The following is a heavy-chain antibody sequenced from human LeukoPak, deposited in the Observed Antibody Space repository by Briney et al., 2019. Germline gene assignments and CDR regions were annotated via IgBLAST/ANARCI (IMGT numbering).Heavy chain of an antibody. D-gene: IGHD2-8*02. Sequence: PGRSLRLSCTASGFTFGDYAMTWFRQAPGKGLEWVGFIRSRAYGGTTECAASVKGRFTISRDDSKSIAYPQMNGLKTEDTAVYYCARDRVGCTGGSCYFGYWGQGTLVTVSS. CDR3: ARDRVGCTGGSCYFGY. J-gene: IGHJ4*02. CDR1: GFTFGDYA. CDR2: IRSRAYGGTT. V-gene: IGHV3-49*03.